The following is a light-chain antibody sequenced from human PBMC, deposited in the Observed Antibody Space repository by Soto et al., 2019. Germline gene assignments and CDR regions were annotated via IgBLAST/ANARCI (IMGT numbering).Light chain of an antibody. Sequence: DIQKTPSPSTPSTSVRDRVSITGRASQSISRWLAWYQQKPGKAPKLLIYDASSLESGVPSRFSGSGSGTEFTLTISSLQPDDFATYYCQQYNTYSTCGQGTKVDIK. CDR2: DAS. J-gene: IGKJ1*01. CDR3: QQYNTYST. V-gene: IGKV1-5*01. CDR1: QSISRW.